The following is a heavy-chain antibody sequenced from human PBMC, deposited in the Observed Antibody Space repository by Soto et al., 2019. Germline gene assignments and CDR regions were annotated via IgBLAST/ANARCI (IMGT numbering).Heavy chain of an antibody. D-gene: IGHD3-10*01. CDR1: GGSLSSYY. V-gene: IGHV4-59*08. J-gene: IGHJ4*02. Sequence: SETQSLTCTVSGGSLSSYYWTWIRQPPGKGLEWIGYVYYSGSTNYNPSLKSRVTISVDTSKNQFSLKLNSMTAADTAVYYCARHNYGSGSTYFDYWGQGTLVTVSS. CDR3: ARHNYGSGSTYFDY. CDR2: VYYSGST.